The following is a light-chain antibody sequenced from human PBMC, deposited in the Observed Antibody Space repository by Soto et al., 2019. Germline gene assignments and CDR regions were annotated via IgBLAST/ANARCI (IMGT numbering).Light chain of an antibody. J-gene: IGLJ3*02. CDR1: WSNIGAGHD. CDR2: GHN. CDR3: QSYDSSLRV. Sequence: QSVLTQPPSVSGAPGQRVTISCTGDWSNIGAGHDVHWYQQLPGTAPKLLIYGHNKRPSGVPDRFSGSTSGDSASLTITGLRAEDEADYYCQSYDSSLRVFGGGTKVTVL. V-gene: IGLV1-40*01.